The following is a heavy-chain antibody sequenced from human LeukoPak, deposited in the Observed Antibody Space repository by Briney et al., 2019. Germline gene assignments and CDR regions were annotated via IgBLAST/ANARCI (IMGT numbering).Heavy chain of an antibody. J-gene: IGHJ4*02. V-gene: IGHV1-46*01. D-gene: IGHD6-19*01. CDR1: GYTFTSYY. CDR2: INPSGGST. Sequence: ASVKVSCKASGYTFTSYYMHWVRQAPGQGLEWMGIINPSGGSTIYAQKFQGRVTMTRDTSTSTVYMELSSLRSEDTAVYYCARDLPIYSSGPNYFDYWGQGTLVTVSS. CDR3: ARDLPIYSSGPNYFDY.